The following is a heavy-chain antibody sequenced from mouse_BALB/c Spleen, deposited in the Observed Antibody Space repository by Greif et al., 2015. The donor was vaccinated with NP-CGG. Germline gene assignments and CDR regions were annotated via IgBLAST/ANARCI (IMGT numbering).Heavy chain of an antibody. CDR1: GYTFTDYA. V-gene: IGHV1S137*01. D-gene: IGHD4-1*01. J-gene: IGHJ4*01. CDR3: ARGGTGTGAMDY. Sequence: QVQLQQSGAELVRPGVSVKISCKGSGYTFTDYAMHWVKQSHAKSLEWIGVISTYYGDASYNQKFKGKATMTVDKSSSTAYMELARLTSEDSAIYYCARGGTGTGAMDYWGQGTSVTVSS. CDR2: ISTYYGDA.